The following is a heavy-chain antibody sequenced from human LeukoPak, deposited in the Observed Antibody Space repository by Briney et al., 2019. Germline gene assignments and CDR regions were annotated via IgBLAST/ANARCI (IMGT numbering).Heavy chain of an antibody. J-gene: IGHJ2*01. CDR1: GYTFTSYN. V-gene: IGHV1-8*03. CDR2: MNPDSGNT. D-gene: IGHD2-8*01. Sequence: GASVKVSCKASGYTFTSYNINWVRQATGQGLEWMGWMNPDSGNTGCAQKFQGRVTITRNTSISTAYMDLSSLRSEDTAVYYCARLVNYGVYWYFDLWGRGTLVTVSS. CDR3: ARLVNYGVYWYFDL.